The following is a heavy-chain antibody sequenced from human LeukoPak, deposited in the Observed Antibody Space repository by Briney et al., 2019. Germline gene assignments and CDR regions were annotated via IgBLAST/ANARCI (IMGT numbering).Heavy chain of an antibody. CDR1: GGTFSSYA. J-gene: IGHJ6*03. CDR3: ARNSNYDILTGYSVYYYYMDV. D-gene: IGHD3-9*01. Sequence: ASVKVSCKASGGTFSSYAISWVRQAPGQGLEWMGGIIPIFGTANYAQKFQGRVTITADKSTSTAYMELSSLRSEDTAVYYCARNSNYDILTGYSVYYYYMDVWGKGTTVTVSS. CDR2: IIPIFGTA. V-gene: IGHV1-69*06.